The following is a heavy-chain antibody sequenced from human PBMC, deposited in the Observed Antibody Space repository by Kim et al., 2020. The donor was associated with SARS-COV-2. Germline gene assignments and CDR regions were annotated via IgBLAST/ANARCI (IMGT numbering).Heavy chain of an antibody. CDR2: IYPGDSDT. CDR3: ARVGYYGSGSPQGGDYVDY. Sequence: GESLKISCKGSGYSFTSYWIGWVRQMPGKGLEWMGIIYPGDSDTRYSPSFQGQVTISADKSISTAYLQWSSLKASDTAMYYCARVGYYGSGSPQGGDYVDYWGQGTLVTVSS. V-gene: IGHV5-51*01. CDR1: GYSFTSYW. J-gene: IGHJ4*02. D-gene: IGHD3-10*01.